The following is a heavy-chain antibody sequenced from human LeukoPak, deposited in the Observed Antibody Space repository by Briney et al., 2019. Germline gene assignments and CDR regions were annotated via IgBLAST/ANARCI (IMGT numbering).Heavy chain of an antibody. V-gene: IGHV1-69*01. J-gene: IGHJ3*02. D-gene: IGHD2-2*01. CDR1: GGTFSSYA. CDR3: AISSTIALDAFDI. CDR2: IIPIFGTA. Sequence: ASVKVSCKASGGTFSSYAISWVRQAPGQGLEWMGGIIPIFGTANYAQKFQGRVTITADESTSTAYMELSSPRSEDTAVYYCAISSTIALDAFDIWGQGTMVTVSS.